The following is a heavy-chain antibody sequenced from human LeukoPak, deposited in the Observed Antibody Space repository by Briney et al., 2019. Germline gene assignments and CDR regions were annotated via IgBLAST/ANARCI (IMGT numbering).Heavy chain of an antibody. Sequence: PGGSLRLSCAASGFSFSRYWMHWVRQAPGKGLVWVSRMNSDGSSTNYADSVKGRFTTSRDNAKNILYLQMNSLRAEDTAVYHCATGHYYDSSGYYPLPDAFDIWGQGTMVTVSS. CDR1: GFSFSRYW. CDR3: ATGHYYDSSGYYPLPDAFDI. D-gene: IGHD3-22*01. V-gene: IGHV3-74*01. J-gene: IGHJ3*02. CDR2: MNSDGSST.